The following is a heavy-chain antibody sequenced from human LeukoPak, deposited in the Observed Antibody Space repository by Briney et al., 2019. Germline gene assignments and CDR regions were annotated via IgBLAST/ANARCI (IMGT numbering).Heavy chain of an antibody. CDR1: GFTFSSYS. CDR3: ARGVPAVKGYFDL. J-gene: IGHJ2*01. V-gene: IGHV3-21*01. D-gene: IGHD2-2*01. CDR2: ISSSSSYI. Sequence: GGSLRLSCAASGFTFSSYSMNWVRQAPGKGLEWVSSISSSSSYIYYADSVKGRFTISRDNAKNSLYLQMNSLRAEDTAVYYCARGVPAVKGYFDLWGRGTLVTVSS.